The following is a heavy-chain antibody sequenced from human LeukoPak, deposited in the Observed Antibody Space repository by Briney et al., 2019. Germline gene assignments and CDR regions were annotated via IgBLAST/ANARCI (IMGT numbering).Heavy chain of an antibody. D-gene: IGHD6-13*01. V-gene: IGHV3-74*01. CDR3: ARDSGSSSWYLGWFGSHPVEHFQH. CDR2: INSDGSST. J-gene: IGHJ1*01. Sequence: GGSLRLSCAASGFTFSSYWMHWVRQAPGKGLVWVSRINSDGSSTSYADSVKGRFTISRDNAKNTLYLQMNSLRAEDTAVYYCARDSGSSSWYLGWFGSHPVEHFQHWGQGTLVTVSS. CDR1: GFTFSSYW.